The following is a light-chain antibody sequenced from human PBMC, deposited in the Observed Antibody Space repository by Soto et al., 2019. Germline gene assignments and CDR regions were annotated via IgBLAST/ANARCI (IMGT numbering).Light chain of an antibody. CDR1: QSVRTY. Sequence: EIVLTQSPASLSSSPGERVTLSCRASQSVRTYLAWYQPRPGQAPRLLIYDASNRATGIPARFSGSGSGTDFTLTISSLEPEDFAIYYCQQRTDWPLTFGGGTKLEI. CDR3: QQRTDWPLT. CDR2: DAS. V-gene: IGKV3-11*01. J-gene: IGKJ4*01.